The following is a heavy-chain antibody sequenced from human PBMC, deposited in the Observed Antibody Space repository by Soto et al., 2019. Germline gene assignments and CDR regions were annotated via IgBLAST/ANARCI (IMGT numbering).Heavy chain of an antibody. Sequence: QVQLVQSGTEVTKTGSSVKVSCKAYGGTFSSYAISWVRQAPGKGLEWLGGIIPVFGTASYAEEFQGRATITANTTTRTVYMELSSLRSEDTAVYYCASTRLGSSGFHFDSWGHRTLVTVSS. J-gene: IGHJ4*01. CDR2: IIPVFGTA. CDR1: GGTFSSYA. CDR3: ASTRLGSSGFHFDS. V-gene: IGHV1-69*06. D-gene: IGHD6-6*01.